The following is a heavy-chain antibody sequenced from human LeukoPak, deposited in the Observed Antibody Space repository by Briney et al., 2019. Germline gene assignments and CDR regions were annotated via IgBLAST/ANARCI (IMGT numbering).Heavy chain of an antibody. CDR2: IIPIFGTA. J-gene: IGHJ6*03. D-gene: IGHD3-10*01. CDR3: ASRYGSGGYIYYYYMDV. CDR1: GGTFSSYA. Sequence: SVKVSCKASGGTFSSYAISWVRQAPGQGLEWMGGIIPIFGTANYAQKFQGRVTITTDESTSTAYMELSSLRSEDTAVYYCASRYGSGGYIYYYYMDVWGKGTTVTVSS. V-gene: IGHV1-69*05.